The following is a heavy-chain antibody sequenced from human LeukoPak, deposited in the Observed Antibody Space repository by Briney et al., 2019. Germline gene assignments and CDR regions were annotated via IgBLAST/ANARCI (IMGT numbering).Heavy chain of an antibody. V-gene: IGHV4-31*03. Sequence: SQTLSLTCTVSAGSISSGGYCSSWIRQHPGKGLEWIGYMSYSRSTYYNPSLKTRVTISVDTSKNQFSLKLTSVTAADTAVYYCATDSSGYRIFDSWGQGTLVTVSS. J-gene: IGHJ4*02. CDR2: MSYSRST. CDR1: AGSISSGGYC. CDR3: ATDSSGYRIFDS. D-gene: IGHD3-22*01.